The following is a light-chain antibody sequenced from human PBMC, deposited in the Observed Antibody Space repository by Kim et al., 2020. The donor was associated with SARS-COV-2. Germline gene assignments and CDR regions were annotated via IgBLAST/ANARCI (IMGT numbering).Light chain of an antibody. CDR1: SSDVGSYNL. Sequence: GQSVTISCTGTSSDVGSYNLVSWYQQPPGTAPKLMIYEVSNRPSGVPDRFSGSKSGNTASLTISGLQAEDEADYYCSSYTSSSTYVFGTGTKVTVL. CDR2: EVS. V-gene: IGLV2-18*02. CDR3: SSYTSSSTYV. J-gene: IGLJ1*01.